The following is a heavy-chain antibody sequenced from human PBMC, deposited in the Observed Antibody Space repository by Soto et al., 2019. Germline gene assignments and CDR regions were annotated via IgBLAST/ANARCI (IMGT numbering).Heavy chain of an antibody. CDR1: GYPLTELS. D-gene: IGHD3-16*02. Sequence: ASVKVSCKFSGYPLTELSIHWVRQAPGKGLEWMGGFDPEDGETIYAQKFQGRVTMTEDTSTDTAYMELSSLRSEDTAVYYCATARGLPAYDYIWGSYRSYFDYWGQGTLVTVSS. CDR3: ATARGLPAYDYIWGSYRSYFDY. V-gene: IGHV1-24*01. CDR2: FDPEDGET. J-gene: IGHJ4*02.